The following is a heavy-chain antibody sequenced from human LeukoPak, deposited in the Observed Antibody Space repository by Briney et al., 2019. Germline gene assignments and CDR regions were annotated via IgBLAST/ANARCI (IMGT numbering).Heavy chain of an antibody. CDR1: GFTFSSYA. D-gene: IGHD2-2*01. V-gene: IGHV3-23*01. CDR3: ARLVVVPAASTPAIDY. J-gene: IGHJ4*02. Sequence: LPGGSLRLSCAASGFTFSSYAMSWVRQAPGKGLEWVSAISGSGGSTYYADSVKGRFTISRDNAKNSLYLQMNSLRAEDTAVYYCARLVVVPAASTPAIDYWGQGTLVTVSS. CDR2: ISGSGGST.